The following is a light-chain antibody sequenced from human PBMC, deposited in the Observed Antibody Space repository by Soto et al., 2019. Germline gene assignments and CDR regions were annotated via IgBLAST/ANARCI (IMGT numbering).Light chain of an antibody. CDR1: SSNVGSHT. CDR3: SSYTSHYTRV. V-gene: IGLV1-44*01. Sequence: QSALNQPPSASGTPGQRVTISCSGGSSNVGSHTVQWYQQLPGKAPKLLIFANDQRPSGVSNRFSGSKSGNTASLTISGLQADDEADYHCSSYTSHYTRVFGTGTKLTVL. CDR2: AND. J-gene: IGLJ1*01.